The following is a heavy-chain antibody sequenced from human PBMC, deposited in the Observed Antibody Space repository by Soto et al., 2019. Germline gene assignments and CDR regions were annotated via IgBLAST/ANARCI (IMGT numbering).Heavy chain of an antibody. D-gene: IGHD3-10*01. Sequence: QVQLQESGPGLVKPSETLSLTCTVSGGSISSYYWSWIRQPPGKGLEWIGYIYYSGSTNYNPSLKSRVTISVDTSKNQFSLKLSTVTAAHTAVYYCAREGYGSGRGCFDPWGQGTLVTVSS. CDR2: IYYSGST. J-gene: IGHJ5*02. CDR1: GGSISSYY. CDR3: AREGYGSGRGCFDP. V-gene: IGHV4-59*01.